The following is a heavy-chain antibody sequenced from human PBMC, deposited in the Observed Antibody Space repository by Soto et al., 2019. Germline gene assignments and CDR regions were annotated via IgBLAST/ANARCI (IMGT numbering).Heavy chain of an antibody. V-gene: IGHV2-5*02. CDR1: GFSLRTSEVG. CDR2: IYWDDDE. J-gene: IGHJ4*02. CDR3: AHRRYCSGGSCFDY. Sequence: QITLKESGPPLVKPTQTLTLTCTFSGFSLRTSEVGVGWIRQPPGKALEWLAVIYWDDDERYSPSLKNRLTITKDTSKNQVVLTMTNMDPVYTATYYCAHRRYCSGGSCFDYWGQGTLVTVSS. D-gene: IGHD2-15*01.